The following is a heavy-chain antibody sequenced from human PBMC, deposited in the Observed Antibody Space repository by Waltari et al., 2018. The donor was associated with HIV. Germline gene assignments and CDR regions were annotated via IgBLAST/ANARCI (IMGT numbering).Heavy chain of an antibody. CDR2: LRIDGCNE. V-gene: IGHV3-30*02. Sequence: QVHLVESGGGVVQPGGSLRLSCAPSGFTFSSYGMNGVRQSPGKGLEWVALLRIDGCNEYYADSVKGRFTIARDNSKNTLYLQMSSLKAEDTAVYYCAKHHLSGSYSDWGQGTLVTVSS. CDR1: GFTFSSYG. D-gene: IGHD1-26*01. CDR3: AKHHLSGSYSD. J-gene: IGHJ4*02.